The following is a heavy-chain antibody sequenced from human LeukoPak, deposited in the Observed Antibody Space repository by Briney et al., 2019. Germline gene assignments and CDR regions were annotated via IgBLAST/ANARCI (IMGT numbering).Heavy chain of an antibody. Sequence: PSQTLSLTCTVSGGSISSGSYYWSWIRQPPGKGLEWIGYIYYSGSTNYNPSLKSRVTISVDTSKNQFSLKLSSVTAADTAVYYCASAAAGSSRHNYFDYWGQGTLVTVSS. J-gene: IGHJ4*02. CDR1: GGSISSGSYY. V-gene: IGHV4-61*01. D-gene: IGHD6-13*01. CDR2: IYYSGST. CDR3: ASAAAGSSRHNYFDY.